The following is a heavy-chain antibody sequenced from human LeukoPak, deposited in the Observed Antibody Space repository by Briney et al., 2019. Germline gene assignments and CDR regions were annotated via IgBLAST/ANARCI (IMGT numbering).Heavy chain of an antibody. D-gene: IGHD2/OR15-2a*01. J-gene: IGHJ4*02. CDR1: GFTFSNYA. V-gene: IGHV3-66*01. CDR2: IYSGGST. CDR3: ARGIVTYDY. Sequence: PGGSLRLSCAASGFTFSNYAMSWVRQAPGKGLEWVSVIYSGGSTYYADSVKGRFAISRDNSKNTLYLQMNSLRAEDTAVYYCARGIVTYDYWGQGTLVTVSS.